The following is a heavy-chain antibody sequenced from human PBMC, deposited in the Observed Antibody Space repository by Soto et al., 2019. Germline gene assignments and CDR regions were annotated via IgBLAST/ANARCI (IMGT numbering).Heavy chain of an antibody. J-gene: IGHJ4*02. CDR3: ANGGYSGYDFFDY. CDR1: GFTFSSYG. V-gene: IGHV3-30*18. Sequence: QVQLVESGGGVVQPGRSLRLSCAASGFTFSSYGMHWVRQAPGKGLEWVAVISYDGSNKYYADSVKGRFSISRDNSKNTRYLQMNSLRAEDTAVYYCANGGYSGYDFFDYWGQGTLVTVSS. CDR2: ISYDGSNK. D-gene: IGHD5-12*01.